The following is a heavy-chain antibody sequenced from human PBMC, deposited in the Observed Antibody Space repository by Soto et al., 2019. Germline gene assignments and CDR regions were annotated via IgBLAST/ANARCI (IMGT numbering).Heavy chain of an antibody. V-gene: IGHV4-39*01. CDR3: ASPKIAFYNWFGP. Sequence: QLQLQESGPGLVKPSETLSLTCTVSGGSISSSSYYWGWIRQPPGKGLEWIGSIYYSGSTYYNPSLKSRVTISVDTSNDPFSRKLSSLTAADTAVYYCASPKIAFYNWFGPWGQGTLVTVSS. J-gene: IGHJ5*02. CDR1: GGSISSSSYY. CDR2: IYYSGST. D-gene: IGHD3-22*01.